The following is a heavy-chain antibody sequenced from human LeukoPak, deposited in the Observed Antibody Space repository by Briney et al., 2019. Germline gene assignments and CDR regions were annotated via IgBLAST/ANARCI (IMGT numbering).Heavy chain of an antibody. Sequence: PGGSLRLSCAASGFTFSSYSMNWVRQAPGKGLEWVSSISSSSSYIYYADSVKGRFTISRDNAKNSLYLQMNSLRVEDTAVYYCARDSGAEANYYGSGSYSGGQGTLVTVSS. V-gene: IGHV3-21*01. CDR1: GFTFSSYS. CDR3: ARDSGAEANYYGSGSYS. J-gene: IGHJ4*02. D-gene: IGHD3-10*01. CDR2: ISSSSSYI.